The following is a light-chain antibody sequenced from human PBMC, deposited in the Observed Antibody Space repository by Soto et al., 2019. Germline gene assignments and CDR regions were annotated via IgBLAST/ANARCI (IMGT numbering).Light chain of an antibody. J-gene: IGKJ2*01. CDR1: QSVTSRD. CDR2: GAS. V-gene: IGKV3-20*01. CDR3: HHYGNSPYT. Sequence: EMVLTQSPGILSLSPGERATLSCRASQSVTSRDLAWYQQKPGQAPRLLIYGASSRATGIPDRFSGSGFWTDFNLTISRLEPEDFAVYYCHHYGNSPYTFGQGTKLEIK.